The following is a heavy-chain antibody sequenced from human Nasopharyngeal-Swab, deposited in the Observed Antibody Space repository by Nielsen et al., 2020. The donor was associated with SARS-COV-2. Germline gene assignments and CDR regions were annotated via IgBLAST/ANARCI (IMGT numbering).Heavy chain of an antibody. CDR2: IYWDDDK. CDR3: AHSTAGGNWNDLVDFDY. D-gene: IGHD1-20*01. J-gene: IGHJ4*02. CDR1: GFSLSTSGVG. V-gene: IGHV2-5*02. Sequence: SGPTLVKPTQMLTLTFTFSGFSLSTSGVGVGWIRQPPGKALEWLALIYWDDDKRYSPSLKSRPTITQHTSKNQVVLTMSNMDPVDTATYYCAHSTAGGNWNDLVDFDYWGQGTLVTVSS.